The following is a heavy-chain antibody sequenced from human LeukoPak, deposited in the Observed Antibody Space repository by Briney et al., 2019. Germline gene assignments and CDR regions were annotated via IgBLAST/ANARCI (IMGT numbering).Heavy chain of an antibody. V-gene: IGHV4-59*01. CDR2: IYYSGST. J-gene: IGHJ3*02. D-gene: IGHD2-15*01. CDR3: ARAVEGVVVVAADAFDI. Sequence: SETLSLTCTVSGGSISSYYWSWIRQPPGKGLEWIGYIYYSGSTNYNPSLKSRVTISVDTSKNQFSLKLSSVTAADTAVYYSARAVEGVVVVAADAFDIWGQGTMVTVSS. CDR1: GGSISSYY.